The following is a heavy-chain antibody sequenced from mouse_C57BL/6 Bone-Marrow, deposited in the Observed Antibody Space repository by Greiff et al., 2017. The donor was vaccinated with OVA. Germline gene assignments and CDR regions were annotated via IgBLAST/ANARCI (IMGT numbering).Heavy chain of an antibody. CDR1: GYAFSSSW. CDR3: ARETLLPWFAY. D-gene: IGHD2-10*01. Sequence: VQLQESGPELVKPGASVKISCKASGYAFSSSWMNWVKQRPGKGLEWIGRIYPGDGDTNYNGKFKGKATLTADKSSSTAYMQLSSLTSEDSAVYFCARETLLPWFAYWGQGTLVTVSA. V-gene: IGHV1-82*01. CDR2: IYPGDGDT. J-gene: IGHJ3*01.